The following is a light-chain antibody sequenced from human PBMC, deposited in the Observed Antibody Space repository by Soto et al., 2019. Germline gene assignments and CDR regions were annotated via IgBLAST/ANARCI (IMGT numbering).Light chain of an antibody. J-gene: IGLJ1*01. CDR3: GAWDDGLSADV. Sequence: QSVLTQPPSVSAAPGQKVTISCAGSGSNVGNHYVSWYQQLPGTAPKLLIYDDNKRPSGIHDRFSGSKSATSATLGITGLHTDDEADYYCGAWDDGLSADVFGPGTKVTVL. CDR1: GSNVGNHY. V-gene: IGLV1-51*01. CDR2: DDN.